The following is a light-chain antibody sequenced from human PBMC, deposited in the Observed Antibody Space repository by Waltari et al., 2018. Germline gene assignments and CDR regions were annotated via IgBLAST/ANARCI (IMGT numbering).Light chain of an antibody. Sequence: EIVLTQSPGTLSLSPGETATLSCRASQNIATYLAWFQQRPGQAPRLLIYDSSNRAPGIPARFSGSGSGTDFTLTISSLEPEDFAVYYCQQRSNWPPRWTFGQGTKVEIK. CDR3: QQRSNWPPRWT. CDR2: DSS. CDR1: QNIATY. V-gene: IGKV3-11*01. J-gene: IGKJ1*01.